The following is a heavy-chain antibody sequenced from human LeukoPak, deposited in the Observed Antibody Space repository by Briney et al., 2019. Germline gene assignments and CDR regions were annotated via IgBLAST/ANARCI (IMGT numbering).Heavy chain of an antibody. V-gene: IGHV4-59*01. J-gene: IGHJ4*02. D-gene: IGHD3-10*01. Sequence: SETLSLTCTVSGGSISSYYWSWIRQPPGKGLEWIGYIYYSGSTNYNPSLKSRVTISVDTSKDQFSLKLSSVTAADTAVYYCARAEYYFDYWGQGTLVTVSS. CDR2: IYYSGST. CDR1: GGSISSYY. CDR3: ARAEYYFDY.